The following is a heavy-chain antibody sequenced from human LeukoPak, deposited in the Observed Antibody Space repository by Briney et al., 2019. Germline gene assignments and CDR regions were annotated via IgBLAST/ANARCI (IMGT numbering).Heavy chain of an antibody. CDR3: ARVVVVTATHWYFDL. CDR2: IDPSDSYT. Sequence: GESLKISCKGSGYSFTSYWISWVRQMPGKGLEWMGRIDPSDSYTNYSPSFQGHVTISADKSISTAYLQWSSLKAPDTAMYFCARVVVVTATHWYFDLWGRGSLVTVFS. CDR1: GYSFTSYW. J-gene: IGHJ2*01. D-gene: IGHD2-21*02. V-gene: IGHV5-10-1*01.